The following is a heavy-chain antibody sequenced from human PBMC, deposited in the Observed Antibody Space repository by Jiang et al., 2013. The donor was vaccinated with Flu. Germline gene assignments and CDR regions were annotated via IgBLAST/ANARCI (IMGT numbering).Heavy chain of an antibody. CDR1: GFIFSDYG. Sequence: SGFIFSDYGIHWVRQAPGKGLEWVSTISGSGGSTYYADSVKGRFTISRDNSKNTLYLQMNSLRAEDTAVYYCAKVDWLGVSDAFDIWGQGTMVTVSS. J-gene: IGHJ3*02. CDR3: AKVDWLGVSDAFDI. V-gene: IGHV3-23*01. D-gene: IGHD3-9*01. CDR2: ISGSGGST.